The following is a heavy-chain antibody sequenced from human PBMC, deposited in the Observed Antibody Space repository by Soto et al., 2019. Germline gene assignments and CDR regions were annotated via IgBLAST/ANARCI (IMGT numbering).Heavy chain of an antibody. D-gene: IGHD6-13*01. Sequence: GGSLRLSCAASGFTFSSYAMHWVRQAPGKGLEWVAVISYDGSNKYYADSVKGRFTISRDNSKNTLYLQMNSLRAEDTAVYYCARVQQAAAHYYYYYGMDVWGQGTTVTVSS. CDR3: ARVQQAAAHYYYYYGMDV. CDR1: GFTFSSYA. CDR2: ISYDGSNK. V-gene: IGHV3-30-3*01. J-gene: IGHJ6*02.